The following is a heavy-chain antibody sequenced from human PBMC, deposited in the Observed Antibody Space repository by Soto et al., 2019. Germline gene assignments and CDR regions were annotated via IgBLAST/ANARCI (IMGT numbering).Heavy chain of an antibody. Sequence: SETLSLTCTVSGGSISGDHWNWIRQPPGKGLEWIAYVSSSGSTKYNPPLKSRVTISIDTTKNQFSLRLSSVTAADTAVYYCASGFYDSRGYSEAFDIWGQGTKVTVS. V-gene: IGHV4-59*01. J-gene: IGHJ3*02. D-gene: IGHD3-22*01. CDR2: VSSSGST. CDR3: ASGFYDSRGYSEAFDI. CDR1: GGSISGDH.